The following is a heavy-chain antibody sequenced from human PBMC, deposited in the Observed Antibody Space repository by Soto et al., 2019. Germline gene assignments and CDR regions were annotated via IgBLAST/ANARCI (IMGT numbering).Heavy chain of an antibody. D-gene: IGHD2-15*01. J-gene: IGHJ4*02. Sequence: SETLSLTCAVYGGSFSDTYWNWFRQPPGKGLEWIGEINHNTNTIYNPSLTSRVTISVDTSKNHFSLKLTSVTAADTAVYYCARGVRLFRDCYDYWGQGTLVTVSS. CDR2: INHNTNT. V-gene: IGHV4-34*01. CDR3: ARGVRLFRDCYDY. CDR1: GGSFSDTY.